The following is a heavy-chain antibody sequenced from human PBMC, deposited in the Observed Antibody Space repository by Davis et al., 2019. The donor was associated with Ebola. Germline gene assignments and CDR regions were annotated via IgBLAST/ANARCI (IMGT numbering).Heavy chain of an antibody. J-gene: IGHJ6*02. V-gene: IGHV4-59*01. CDR3: ARDPLVRGVIMTYYYGMDV. D-gene: IGHD3-10*01. CDR2: IYYSGST. Sequence: SETLSLTCTVSGGSISSYYWSWIRQPPGKGLEWIGYIYYSGSTNYNPSLKSRVTISVDTSKNQFSLKLSSVTAADTAVYYCARDPLVRGVIMTYYYGMDVWGQGTTVTVSS. CDR1: GGSISSYY.